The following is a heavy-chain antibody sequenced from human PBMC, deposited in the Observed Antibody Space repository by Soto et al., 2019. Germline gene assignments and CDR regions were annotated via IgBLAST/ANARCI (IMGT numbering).Heavy chain of an antibody. CDR3: AKEIYSYGYDGLDY. V-gene: IGHV3-23*01. D-gene: IGHD5-18*01. J-gene: IGHJ4*02. CDR1: GFTFSGHA. CDR2: ITGNSDAT. Sequence: EVQLLESGGGLVQPGGSLRLSCAASGFTFSGHAMIWVRQAPGKGLEWLSSITGNSDATFYADSVKGHFTISRDNSKNTLYLQMNSLRAEDTAVYYCAKEIYSYGYDGLDYWGQGTLVTVSS.